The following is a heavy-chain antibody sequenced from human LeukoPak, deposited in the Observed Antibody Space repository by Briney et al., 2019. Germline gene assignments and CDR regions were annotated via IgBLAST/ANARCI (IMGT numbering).Heavy chain of an antibody. CDR2: ITSSSTTK. D-gene: IGHD3-22*01. CDR3: ARVLHKRNYDSSVYYGY. J-gene: IGHJ4*02. Sequence: GGSLRLSCAVSGFTFSSYSMNWVRQAPGKGLEWVSYITSSSTTKYYADSVKGRFTISRDNAKNSLYLQMNSLRAEDTAVYYCARVLHKRNYDSSVYYGYWGQGTLVTVSS. CDR1: GFTFSSYS. V-gene: IGHV3-48*01.